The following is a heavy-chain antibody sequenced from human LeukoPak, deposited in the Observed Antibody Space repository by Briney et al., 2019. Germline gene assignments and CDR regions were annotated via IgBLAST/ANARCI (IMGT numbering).Heavy chain of an antibody. CDR2: IYYSGST. D-gene: IGHD3-22*01. Sequence: SETLSLTCTVSGGSFSSGSYYWSWIRQPPGKGLEWIGYIYYSGSTNYNPSLKSRVTISVDTSKNQFSLKLSSVTAADTAVYYCARNYYDRSDYYSSFDYWGQGTLVTVSS. CDR1: GGSFSSGSYY. V-gene: IGHV4-61*01. CDR3: ARNYYDRSDYYSSFDY. J-gene: IGHJ4*02.